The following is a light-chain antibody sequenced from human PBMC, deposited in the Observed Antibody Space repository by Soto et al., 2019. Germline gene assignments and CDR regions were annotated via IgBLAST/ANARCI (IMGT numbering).Light chain of an antibody. CDR2: DVT. V-gene: IGLV2-11*01. CDR1: RSDVGGYNF. CDR3: CSYAGGVYH. Sequence: QSALTPPRSVSGSPGQSVTISCAGTRSDVGGYNFVSWYQQHPGKAPKLMIYDVTKRPSGVPDRFSGSKSGNTASLTISGLQAADEADYYCCSYAGGVYHFGTGTKHTVL. J-gene: IGLJ1*01.